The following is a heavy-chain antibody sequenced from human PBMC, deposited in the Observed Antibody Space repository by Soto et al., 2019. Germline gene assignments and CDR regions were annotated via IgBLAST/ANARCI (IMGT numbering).Heavy chain of an antibody. CDR2: IYSGGST. Sequence: EVQLVETGGGLIQPGGSLRLSCAASGFTVSSNYMSWVRQAPGKGLEWVSVIYSGGSTYYADSVKGRFTISRDNSKNTLYLQMNSLRAEDTAVYYCARVRGDPHTYYVDYWGQGTLVTVSS. J-gene: IGHJ4*02. CDR3: ARVRGDPHTYYVDY. CDR1: GFTVSSNY. V-gene: IGHV3-53*02. D-gene: IGHD4-17*01.